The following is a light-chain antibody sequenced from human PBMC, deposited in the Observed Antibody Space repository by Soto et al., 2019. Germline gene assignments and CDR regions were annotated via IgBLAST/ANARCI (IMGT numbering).Light chain of an antibody. CDR2: GAS. CDR3: QQYHSWPPIT. Sequence: EIVLTQSPGTLSLSPGERATLSCRAIQSVSSSYLAWYQQKPGQAPRLLVYGASSRATGIPDRFSGSGSGAEFTLTISSLQSEDFALYYCQQYHSWPPITFGQGTRLEIK. CDR1: QSVSSSY. J-gene: IGKJ5*01. V-gene: IGKV3-20*01.